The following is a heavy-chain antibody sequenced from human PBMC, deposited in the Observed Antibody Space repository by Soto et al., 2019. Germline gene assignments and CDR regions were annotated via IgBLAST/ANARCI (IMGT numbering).Heavy chain of an antibody. Sequence: TIASCSLSSAQHSKGQGLEWMGWISAYNGNTNYAQKLQGRVTMTTDTSTSTAYMELRSLRSDDTAVYYCARESAQGYGAYQLHSWGQAILVTVSS. CDR1: TIASCS. CDR2: ISAYNGNT. D-gene: IGHD2-2*01. J-gene: IGHJ4*02. CDR3: ARESAQGYGAYQLHS. V-gene: IGHV1-18*01.